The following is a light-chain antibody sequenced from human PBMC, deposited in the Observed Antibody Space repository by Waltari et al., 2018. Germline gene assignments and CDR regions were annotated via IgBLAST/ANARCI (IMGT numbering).Light chain of an antibody. J-gene: IGKJ4*01. Sequence: EIVLTPSPRTLSLSPGERSTLSCRASQSVTSISLSWYQRKLGQAPRLLIYGTSSRATGTPDRFSGSGSGTDFTLTISRLEPEDVAVYDGEVVTFGGGTKVEI. CDR3: EVVT. CDR1: QSVTSIS. V-gene: IGKV3-20*01. CDR2: GTS.